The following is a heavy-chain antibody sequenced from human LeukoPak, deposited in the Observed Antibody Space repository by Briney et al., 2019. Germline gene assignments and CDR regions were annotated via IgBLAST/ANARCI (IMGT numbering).Heavy chain of an antibody. CDR2: TYYRSKWYN. CDR3: ARVNSWTEEPDTGFDY. CDR1: GDSVSSTRAA. Sequence: ASQTLSLTCAIYGDSVSSTRAAWNWIRQSPSRGLEWLGRTYYRSKWYNDYAVSVKSRITISPDTSKNQFSLQLNSVTPEDTAVYYCARVNSWTEEPDTGFDYWGQGTLVTVSS. D-gene: IGHD1-14*01. V-gene: IGHV6-1*01. J-gene: IGHJ4*02.